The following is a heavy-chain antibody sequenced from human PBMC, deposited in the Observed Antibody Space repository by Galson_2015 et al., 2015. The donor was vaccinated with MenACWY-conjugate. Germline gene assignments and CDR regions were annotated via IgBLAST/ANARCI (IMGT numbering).Heavy chain of an antibody. D-gene: IGHD6-6*01. CDR1: GFTFSNYN. CDR3: AKGTTATRPNRFDP. CDR2: ISSTGSYI. Sequence: SLRLSCAASGFTFSNYNMNWVRQTPGKGLEWVSCISSTGSYIYYADSLKGRFTISRDNAKNSLYLQMNSLTSEDTAVYYCAKGTTATRPNRFDPWGQGTPVTVSS. J-gene: IGHJ5*01. V-gene: IGHV3-21*01.